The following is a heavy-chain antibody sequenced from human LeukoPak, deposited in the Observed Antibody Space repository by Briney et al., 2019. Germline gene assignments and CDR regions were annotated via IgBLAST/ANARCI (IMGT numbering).Heavy chain of an antibody. Sequence: PGGSLRLSCAASGLTVSSKYMSWVRQAPGKGLEWVSVIYNNGNTHYADSVKGRFTISRDNSKNTLYLQMNSLRAEDTAVYYCARAYGDYCDYWGQGTLVTVSS. D-gene: IGHD4-17*01. V-gene: IGHV3-53*01. CDR1: GLTVSSKY. CDR3: ARAYGDYCDY. CDR2: IYNNGNT. J-gene: IGHJ4*02.